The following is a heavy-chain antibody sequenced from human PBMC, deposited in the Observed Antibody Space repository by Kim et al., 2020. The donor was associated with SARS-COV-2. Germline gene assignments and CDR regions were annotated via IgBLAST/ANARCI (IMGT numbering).Heavy chain of an antibody. CDR3: ARGGGYCSSTSCYFDY. J-gene: IGHJ4*02. V-gene: IGHV3-13*01. Sequence: SEKGRFTTSRENAKNSLYLRMNSLRAGDTAVYYCARGGGYCSSTSCYFDYWGQGTLVTVSS. D-gene: IGHD2-2*01.